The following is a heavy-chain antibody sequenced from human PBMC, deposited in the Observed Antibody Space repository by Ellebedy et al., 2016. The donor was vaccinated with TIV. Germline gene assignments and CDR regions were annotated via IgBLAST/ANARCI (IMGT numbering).Heavy chain of an antibody. CDR1: GFTFSSYW. J-gene: IGHJ4*02. D-gene: IGHD3-22*01. CDR3: ARGDRNIDY. CDR2: IKSDGSST. V-gene: IGHV3-74*01. Sequence: GESLKISCAASGFTFSSYWMHWVRQAPGKGLVWVSRIKSDGSSTSYADSVKGRFTISRDNAKNTLYLQMNSLRAEDTAVYYCARGDRNIDYWGQGTLVTVSS.